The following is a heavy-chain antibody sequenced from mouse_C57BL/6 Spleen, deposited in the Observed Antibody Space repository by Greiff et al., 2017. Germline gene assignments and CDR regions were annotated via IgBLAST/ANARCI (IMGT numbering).Heavy chain of an antibody. CDR3: ASRVYDSYYFDY. J-gene: IGHJ2*01. Sequence: QVQLQQPGAELVKPGASVKLSCKASGYTFTSYWMHWVKQRPGQGLEWIGMIHPNSGSTNYNEKFKSKATLTVDKSSSTAYMQLSSLTSEDSAVYYGASRVYDSYYFDYGGQGTTLTVSS. V-gene: IGHV1-64*01. D-gene: IGHD2-3*01. CDR2: IHPNSGST. CDR1: GYTFTSYW.